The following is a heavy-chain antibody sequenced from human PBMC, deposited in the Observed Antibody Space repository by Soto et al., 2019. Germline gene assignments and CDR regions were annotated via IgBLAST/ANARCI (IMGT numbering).Heavy chain of an antibody. J-gene: IGHJ6*02. D-gene: IGHD3-22*01. Sequence: PSETLSLTCTVSGGSISSGDYYWSWIRQPPGKGLEWIGYIYYSGSTYYNPSLKSRVTISVDTSKNQFSLKLSSVTAADTAVYYCARVPDYYDSSGYPRPYYYGMDVWGQGTTVTVSS. CDR2: IYYSGST. V-gene: IGHV4-30-4*01. CDR3: ARVPDYYDSSGYPRPYYYGMDV. CDR1: GGSISSGDYY.